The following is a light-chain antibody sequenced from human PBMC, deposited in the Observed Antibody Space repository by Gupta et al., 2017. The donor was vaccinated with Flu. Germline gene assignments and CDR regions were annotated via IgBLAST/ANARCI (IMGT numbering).Light chain of an antibody. CDR3: QLWDRGSDAWV. J-gene: IGLJ3*02. CDR2: DDM. Sequence: GETTTCTCGSSIVGNKSVVWYRQRPGQAPVLLMYDDMGRRSGVPARFSGSNSGNTATLPISRVEAGEEADYYCQLWDRGSDAWVFGGGTKLSV. V-gene: IGLV3-21*02. CDR1: IVGNKS.